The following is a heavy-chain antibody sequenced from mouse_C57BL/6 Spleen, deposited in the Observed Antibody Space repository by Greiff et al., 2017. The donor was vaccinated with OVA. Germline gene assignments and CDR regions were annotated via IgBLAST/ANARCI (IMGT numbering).Heavy chain of an antibody. CDR3: ARDYYGSSYGYYFDY. D-gene: IGHD1-1*01. V-gene: IGHV1-82*01. CDR2: IYPGDGDT. J-gene: IGHJ2*01. CDR1: GYAFSSSW. Sequence: LQESGPELVKPGASVKISCKASGYAFSSSWMNWVKQRPGKGLEWIGRIYPGDGDTNYNGKFKGKATLTADKSSSTAYMQLSSLTSEDSAVYFCARDYYGSSYGYYFDYWGQGTTLTVSS.